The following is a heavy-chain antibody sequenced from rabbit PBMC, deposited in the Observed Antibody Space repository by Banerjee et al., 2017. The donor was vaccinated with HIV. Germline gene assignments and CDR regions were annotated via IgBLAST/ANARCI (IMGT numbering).Heavy chain of an antibody. CDR1: GFSFSNKYV. J-gene: IGHJ4*01. D-gene: IGHD4-1*01. Sequence: QQQLVESGGGLVKPEGSLTLTCTASGFSFSNKYVMCWVRQAPGKGLEWIACIYTGSGSALYVSWAKGRFTISKTSTTVTLQMTSLTAADTATYFCARDLAGVIGWNFNLWGQGTLVTVS. CDR3: ARDLAGVIGWNFNL. CDR2: IYTGSGSA. V-gene: IGHV1S45*01.